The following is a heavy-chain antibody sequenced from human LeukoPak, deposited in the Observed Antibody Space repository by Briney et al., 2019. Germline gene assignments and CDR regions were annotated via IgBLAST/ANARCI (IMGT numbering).Heavy chain of an antibody. CDR1: GYSFTSYW. J-gene: IGHJ4*02. V-gene: IGHV5-51*01. D-gene: IGHD6-13*01. Sequence: GESLKISCKGSGYSFTSYWNGWVRHMPGKGLEWMVIIYPGDSDTRYSPSFQGQVTISADKSISTAYLQWSSLKASDTAMYYCARRGIAAAVDYWGQGTLVTVSS. CDR3: ARRGIAAAVDY. CDR2: IYPGDSDT.